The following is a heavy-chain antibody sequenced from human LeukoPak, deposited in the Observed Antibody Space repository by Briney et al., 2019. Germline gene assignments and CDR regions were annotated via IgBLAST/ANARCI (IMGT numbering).Heavy chain of an antibody. D-gene: IGHD1-1*01. CDR3: AKYLRNAVIIDF. V-gene: IGHV3-7*01. Sequence: PGGSLRLSCEASGFTFSNYWMSWVRQAPGKGLELVANINQGASVRNYVDSMKGRFTISRDDAKNSLYLQMNSLRDDDTAVYYCAKYLRNAVIIDFWGQGTLVTVSS. CDR2: INQGASVR. J-gene: IGHJ4*02. CDR1: GFTFSNYW.